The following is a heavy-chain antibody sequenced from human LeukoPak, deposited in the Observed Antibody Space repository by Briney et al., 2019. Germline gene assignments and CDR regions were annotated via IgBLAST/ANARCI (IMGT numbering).Heavy chain of an antibody. Sequence: PGGSLRLSCAASGFTVSSNYMTWVRQAPGKGLEWVSAISGSGGSTYYADSVKGRFTISRDNSKNTLYLQMNSLRAEDTAVYYCAKDPSVDYYGSGSPHWGQGTLVTVSS. CDR3: AKDPSVDYYGSGSPH. V-gene: IGHV3-23*01. CDR1: GFTVSSNY. D-gene: IGHD3-10*01. CDR2: ISGSGGST. J-gene: IGHJ4*02.